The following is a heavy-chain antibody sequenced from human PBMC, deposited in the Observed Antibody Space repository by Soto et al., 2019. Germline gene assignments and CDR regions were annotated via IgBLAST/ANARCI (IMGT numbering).Heavy chain of an antibody. V-gene: IGHV4-34*01. CDR3: ARWAMQ. J-gene: IGHJ4*02. CDR1: GGSFSGYY. Sequence: SETLSLTCDVYGGSFSGYYWTWIRQPPGKGLEWIGEMNRSGDINYNPSLKNRVTISVDTSKNQFSLKLTSVTAADRAVYYCARWAMQWGEGMLDTV. CDR2: MNRSGDI.